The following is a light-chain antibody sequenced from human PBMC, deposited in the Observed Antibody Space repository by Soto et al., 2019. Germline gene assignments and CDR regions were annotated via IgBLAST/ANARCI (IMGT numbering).Light chain of an antibody. J-gene: IGKJ5*01. CDR3: QQYGSSPIT. CDR1: QSVSSTS. CDR2: GAS. Sequence: IVLTQSPVTLYLSPGERATLSCRSSQSVSSTSLAWYQQKPGQAPRLLIYGASTRATGIPGRFSGSGSGTDFTLTISRLEPEDFAVYYCQQYGSSPITFGQGTRLEI. V-gene: IGKV3-20*01.